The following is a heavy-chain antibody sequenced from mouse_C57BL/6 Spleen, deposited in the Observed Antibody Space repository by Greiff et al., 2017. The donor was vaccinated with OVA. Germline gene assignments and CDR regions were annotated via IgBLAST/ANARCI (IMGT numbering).Heavy chain of an antibody. CDR3: ARYRDGRVDY. V-gene: IGHV1-55*01. Sequence: QVQLQQPGAELVKPGASVKMSCKASGYTFTSYWITWVKQRPGQGLEWIGDIYPGCGSTNYYETFKSKATLPVEPSSSKAYKQLSSLTSEDSAVYYCARYRDGRVDYWGQGTTLTVSS. CDR1: GYTFTSYW. CDR2: IYPGCGST. J-gene: IGHJ2*01. D-gene: IGHD2-3*01.